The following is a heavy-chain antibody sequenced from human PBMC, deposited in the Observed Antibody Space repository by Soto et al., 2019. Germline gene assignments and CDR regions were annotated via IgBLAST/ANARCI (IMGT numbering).Heavy chain of an antibody. Sequence: QITLKESGPTLVEPTQTLTLTCTFSELSLSTSGVGVGWIRQPPGKALEWLALIYWDDDKRYSPSLKRRLTITNVTSNNQVVLTITNMDPVDTATYYCVHSHVLRWYGFDSWGQGTLVTVPS. CDR1: ELSLSTSGVG. J-gene: IGHJ4*02. CDR2: IYWDDDK. D-gene: IGHD6-13*01. V-gene: IGHV2-5*02. CDR3: VHSHVLRWYGFDS.